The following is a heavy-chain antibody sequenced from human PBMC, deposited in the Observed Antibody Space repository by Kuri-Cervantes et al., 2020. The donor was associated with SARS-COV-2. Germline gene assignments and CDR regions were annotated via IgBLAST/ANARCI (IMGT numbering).Heavy chain of an antibody. CDR2: ISYDGSNK. CDR3: ARAYTSGVLQWSLLGY. Sequence: GGSLRLSCAASGFTFSSYAMHWVRQAPGKGLEWVAVISYDGSNKYYADSVKGRFTISRDNSKNTLYLQMNSLRAEDTAVYYCARAYTSGVLQWSLLGYWGQGTLVTVSS. D-gene: IGHD3-10*01. V-gene: IGHV3-30-3*01. CDR1: GFTFSSYA. J-gene: IGHJ4*02.